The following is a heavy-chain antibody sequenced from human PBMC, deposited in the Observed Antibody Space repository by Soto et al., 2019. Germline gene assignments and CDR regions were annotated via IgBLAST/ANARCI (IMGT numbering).Heavy chain of an antibody. D-gene: IGHD3-22*01. CDR2: IRSKAYGGTT. J-gene: IGHJ3*02. CDR3: TGYYYDSSGYPEDAFDI. CDR1: GFTFGDYA. V-gene: IGHV3-49*03. Sequence: GGPLRLSCTASGFTFGDYAMSWFRQAPGKGLEWVGFIRSKAYGGTTEYAASVKGRFTISRDDSKSIAYLQMNSLKTEDTAVYYCTGYYYDSSGYPEDAFDIWGQGTMVTVSS.